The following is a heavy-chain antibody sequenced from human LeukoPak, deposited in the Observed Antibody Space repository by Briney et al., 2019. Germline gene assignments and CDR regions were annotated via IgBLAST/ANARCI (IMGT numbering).Heavy chain of an antibody. Sequence: SETLSLTCTVSGYSISNGYYWGWIRQPPGKGLEWIGSIYSSGHTIYNASLKSRITISVDRSENQFSLNLRSVTAADTAVYYCVADPINFDFWGQGNLVTVSS. CDR3: VADPINFDF. V-gene: IGHV4-38-2*02. CDR2: IYSSGHT. CDR1: GYSISNGYY. J-gene: IGHJ4*02.